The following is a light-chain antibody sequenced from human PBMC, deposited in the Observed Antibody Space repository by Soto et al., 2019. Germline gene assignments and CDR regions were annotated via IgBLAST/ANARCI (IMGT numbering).Light chain of an antibody. V-gene: IGLV2-14*01. CDR2: EVT. CDR3: NSFRVSHLYV. Sequence: QSVLSQPASVSGSPGQTITISCTGTSTDVGGYNAVSWYQHNPGKAPKLIIYEVTHRPSGVSDRFSASKSGNTASLTISGLQAEDEADYYCNSFRVSHLYVFGTGTKVTVL. J-gene: IGLJ1*01. CDR1: STDVGGYNA.